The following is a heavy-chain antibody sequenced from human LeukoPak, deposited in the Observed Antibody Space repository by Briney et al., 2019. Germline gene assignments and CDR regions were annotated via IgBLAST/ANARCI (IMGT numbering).Heavy chain of an antibody. Sequence: GGSLRLSCTVSGFTVSSNSMSWVRQAPGKGLEWVSFIYSDNTHYSDSVKGRFTISRDNSKNTLYLQMNSLRAEDTAVYYCAKDPPHSSGWYYFDYWGQGTLVTVSS. V-gene: IGHV3-53*01. CDR2: IYSDNT. CDR3: AKDPPHSSGWYYFDY. D-gene: IGHD6-19*01. CDR1: GFTVSSNS. J-gene: IGHJ4*02.